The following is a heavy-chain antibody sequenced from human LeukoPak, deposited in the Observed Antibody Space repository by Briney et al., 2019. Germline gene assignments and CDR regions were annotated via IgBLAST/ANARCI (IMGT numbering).Heavy chain of an antibody. CDR1: GFTFSSYE. V-gene: IGHV3-48*03. CDR3: ARYRKGPYYYYYMDV. Sequence: GGSLRLSCAASGFTFSSYEMNWVRQAPGKGLEWVSYISSSGSTIYYADSVKGRFTISRDNAKNSLYLQMNSLRAEDTAVYYCARYRKGPYYYYYMDVWGKGTTVTVSS. CDR2: ISSSGSTI. J-gene: IGHJ6*03. D-gene: IGHD1-1*01.